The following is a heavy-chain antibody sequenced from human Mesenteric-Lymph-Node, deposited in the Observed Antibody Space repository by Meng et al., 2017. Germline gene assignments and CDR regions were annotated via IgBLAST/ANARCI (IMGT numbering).Heavy chain of an antibody. V-gene: IGHV3-11*06. Sequence: GGSLRLSCAASGFIFSDYSMGWIRQTPGKGLEWISLIAGSSEHIHYTESVKGRFTMSRDNSKNTLYLQMNSLRAEDTAVYYCARDSGVVWGQGTLVTVSS. CDR3: ARDSGVV. D-gene: IGHD2-15*01. CDR2: IAGSSEHI. CDR1: GFIFSDYS. J-gene: IGHJ1*01.